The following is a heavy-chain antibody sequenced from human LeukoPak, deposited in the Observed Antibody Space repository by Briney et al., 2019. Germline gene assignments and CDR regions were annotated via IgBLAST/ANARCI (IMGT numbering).Heavy chain of an antibody. CDR1: GFTVSSNY. D-gene: IGHD2-2*01. CDR3: ARSCSSTSCVDAFDI. CDR2: LYSGGST. J-gene: IGHJ3*02. Sequence: GGSLRLSCAASGFTVSSNYMSWVRQAPGKGLEWVSVLYSGGSTYYADSVKGRFTISRDNAKNSLYLQMNSLRAEDTAVYYCARSCSSTSCVDAFDIWGQGTMVTVSS. V-gene: IGHV3-53*01.